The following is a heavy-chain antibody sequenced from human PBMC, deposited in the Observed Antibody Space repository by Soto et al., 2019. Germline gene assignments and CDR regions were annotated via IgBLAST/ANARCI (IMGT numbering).Heavy chain of an antibody. CDR2: ICYSGST. CDR1: GGSFDITSYY. CDR3: ATVPIVGTTQYYFDY. V-gene: IGHV4-39*01. D-gene: IGHD1-1*01. Sequence: SETRSLTCTGSGGSFDITSYYWACVRQPPGKVLEGMAYICYSGSTYQNPSIKSRVPISVDTSRNQFSLRLSSVTGADTAVFCCATVPIVGTTQYYFDYWGEGTLVTVSS. J-gene: IGHJ4*02.